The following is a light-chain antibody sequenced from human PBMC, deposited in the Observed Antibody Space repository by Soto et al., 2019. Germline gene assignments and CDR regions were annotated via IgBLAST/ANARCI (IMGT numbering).Light chain of an antibody. J-gene: IGLJ1*01. CDR3: SSHAGSKRV. V-gene: IGLV2-8*01. CDR2: EVS. Sequence: QSVLTQPPSASGSPGQSVTISCTGTSSDVGGYNYVSWYQQHPGKVPKLMVYEVSKRPSGVPDRFSGSKSGNTASLTVSGLQAEDEADYYCSSHAGSKRVFGTGTKVTVL. CDR1: SSDVGGYNY.